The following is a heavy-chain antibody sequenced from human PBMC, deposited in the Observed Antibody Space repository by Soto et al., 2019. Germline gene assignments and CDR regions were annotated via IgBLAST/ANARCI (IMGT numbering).Heavy chain of an antibody. CDR3: ATGVPDGFCGGRLCYFDY. CDR1: GFTFDDYA. Sequence: DVQLVESGGGLVQPGRSLRLSCAASGFTFDDYAMHWVRRVPGKGMEWVSSISWNSNVIGYADSVKGRFTISRDNAKNSLYLQVNSLRPEDTALYYCATGVPDGFCGGRLCYFDYWGQGTLVTVSS. D-gene: IGHD2-21*01. J-gene: IGHJ4*02. CDR2: ISWNSNVI. V-gene: IGHV3-9*01.